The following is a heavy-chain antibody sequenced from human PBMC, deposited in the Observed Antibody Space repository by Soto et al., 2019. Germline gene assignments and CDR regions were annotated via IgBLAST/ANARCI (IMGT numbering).Heavy chain of an antibody. D-gene: IGHD6-13*01. Sequence: GASVKVSFKASGYTFTSYGISWVRQAPGQGLEWMGWISAYNGNTNYAQKLQGRVTMTTDTSTSTAYMELRSLRSDDTAVYYCARDSSSWYHYYYGMDVWGQGTTVTVSS. CDR2: ISAYNGNT. J-gene: IGHJ6*02. CDR1: GYTFTSYG. V-gene: IGHV1-18*04. CDR3: ARDSSSWYHYYYGMDV.